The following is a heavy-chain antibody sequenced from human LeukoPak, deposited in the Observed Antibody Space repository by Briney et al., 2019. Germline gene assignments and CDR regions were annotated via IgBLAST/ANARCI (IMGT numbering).Heavy chain of an antibody. CDR2: IYYTGST. Sequence: SETLSLTCAVSGGSVNSDSYYWSWIRQPPGKGLEWIGFIYYTGSTSDNPSLRSRVTISVDTSRNQFSLKLSSVTAADTAVYYCARFRRQQLSFDYWGQGTLVTVSS. CDR3: ARFRRQQLSFDY. D-gene: IGHD6-13*01. CDR1: GGSVNSDSYY. J-gene: IGHJ4*02. V-gene: IGHV4-61*01.